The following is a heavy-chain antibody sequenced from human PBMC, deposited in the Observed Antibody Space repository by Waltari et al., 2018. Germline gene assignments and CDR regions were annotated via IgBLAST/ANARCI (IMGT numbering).Heavy chain of an antibody. CDR1: GYTFTSYG. CDR3: ARDAYRYCSGGSCSWFDP. V-gene: IGHV1-18*04. CDR2: ISAYNGNT. D-gene: IGHD2-15*01. Sequence: QVQLVQSGAEVKKPGASVKVSCKASGYTFTSYGISWVRQAPGQGLEWMGWISAYNGNTNYAQKLQGRVTMTTDTSTSTAYMELRSLRSDDTVVYYCARDAYRYCSGGSCSWFDPWGQGTLVTVSS. J-gene: IGHJ5*02.